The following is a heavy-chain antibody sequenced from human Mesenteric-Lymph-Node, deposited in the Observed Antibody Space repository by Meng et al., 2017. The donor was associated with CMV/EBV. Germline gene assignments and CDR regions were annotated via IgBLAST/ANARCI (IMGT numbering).Heavy chain of an antibody. CDR1: GYIFSTHW. CDR3: ARLVDTAMVTGDAFDI. D-gene: IGHD5-18*01. J-gene: IGHJ3*02. Sequence: GESLKISCQISGYIFSTHWIAWVRQMPGKGLDYMGIIYPGDSDTRYAPSFQGQVTISADKSINTAYLQWSSLKASDTAMYYCARLVDTAMVTGDAFDIWGQGTMVTVSS. V-gene: IGHV5-51*01. CDR2: IYPGDSDT.